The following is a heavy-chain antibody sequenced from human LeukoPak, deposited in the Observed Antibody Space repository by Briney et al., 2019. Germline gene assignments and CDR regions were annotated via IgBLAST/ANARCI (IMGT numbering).Heavy chain of an antibody. D-gene: IGHD6-19*01. V-gene: IGHV3-30*18. Sequence: GRSLRLSCAASGFTFSSYGMHWVRQAPGKGLEWGAVISYDGSNKYYADSVKGRFTISRDNSKNTLYLQMNSLRAEDTAVYYCAKEPYSSAHYFDYWGQGTLVTVSS. CDR3: AKEPYSSAHYFDY. CDR1: GFTFSSYG. CDR2: ISYDGSNK. J-gene: IGHJ4*02.